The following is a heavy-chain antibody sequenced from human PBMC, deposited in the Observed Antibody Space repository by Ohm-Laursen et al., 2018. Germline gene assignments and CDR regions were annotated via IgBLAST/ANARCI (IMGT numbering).Heavy chain of an antibody. CDR3: ARAYYYDSSGYSVAFDI. Sequence: ATVKISCKASGFTFTNSAVQWVRQAPGQGLEWMGWINPNSGGTNYAQKFQGRVTMTRDTSISTAYMELSRLRSDDTAVYYCARAYYYDSSGYSVAFDIWGQGTMVTVSS. CDR2: INPNSGGT. J-gene: IGHJ3*02. V-gene: IGHV1-2*02. CDR1: GFTFTNSA. D-gene: IGHD3-22*01.